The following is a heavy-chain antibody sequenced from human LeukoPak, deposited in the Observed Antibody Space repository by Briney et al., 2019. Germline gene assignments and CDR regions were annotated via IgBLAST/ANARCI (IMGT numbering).Heavy chain of an antibody. CDR3: ARSYCSGGSCWVYFDY. J-gene: IGHJ4*02. V-gene: IGHV4-59*08. CDR2: IYYSGST. Sequence: SETLSLTCTVSGGSISSYYWSWIRQPPGKGLEWIGNIYYSGSTNYNPSLKSRVTISVDTSKDQFSLKLSSVTAADTAIYYCARSYCSGGSCWVYFDYWGQGTLVTVSS. CDR1: GGSISSYY. D-gene: IGHD2-15*01.